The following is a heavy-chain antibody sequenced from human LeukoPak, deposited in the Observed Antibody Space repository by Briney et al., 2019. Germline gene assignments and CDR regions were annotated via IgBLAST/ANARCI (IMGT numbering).Heavy chain of an antibody. V-gene: IGHV3-30*03. D-gene: IGHD6-19*01. J-gene: IGHJ4*02. Sequence: GGSLRLSCAVSGFTFSSYGMHWVRQAPGKGLEWVAIISHDGSNQYYADSVKGRFTISRDNSKNTLWLQMNSLRAEDTALYYCARVYNSGQNDYWGQGTLVTVSS. CDR3: ARVYNSGQNDY. CDR2: ISHDGSNQ. CDR1: GFTFSSYG.